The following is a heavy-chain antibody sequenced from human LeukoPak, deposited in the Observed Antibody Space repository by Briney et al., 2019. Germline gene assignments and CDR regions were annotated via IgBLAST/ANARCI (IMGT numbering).Heavy chain of an antibody. J-gene: IGHJ4*02. D-gene: IGHD3-10*01. Sequence: GGSLRLSCAASGFTFSSYAMSWVRQAPGKGLEWVSAISGSGVNTYYADSVKGRFTISRDNSKNTLYLQMNSLRVEDTAVYYCAKDGVYGPGCCYYFDYWGQGTLVTVSS. V-gene: IGHV3-23*01. CDR3: AKDGVYGPGCCYYFDY. CDR2: ISGSGVNT. CDR1: GFTFSSYA.